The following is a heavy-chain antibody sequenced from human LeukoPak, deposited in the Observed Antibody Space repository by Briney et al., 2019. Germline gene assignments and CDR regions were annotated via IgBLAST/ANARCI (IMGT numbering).Heavy chain of an antibody. D-gene: IGHD3-9*01. Sequence: GGSLRLSCAASGSTFSTYALHWVRQAPGKGLEFVSGVNSNGGNTYYANSVKGRFTISRDNSKNTLYLQMGSLRPEDMAVYHCARVILTGYYYDSWGQGTLVTVSS. CDR2: VNSNGGNT. CDR1: GSTFSTYA. V-gene: IGHV3-64*01. J-gene: IGHJ4*02. CDR3: ARVILTGYYYDS.